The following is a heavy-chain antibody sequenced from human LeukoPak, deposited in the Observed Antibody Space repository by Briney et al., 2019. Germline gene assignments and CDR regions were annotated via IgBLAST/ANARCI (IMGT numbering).Heavy chain of an antibody. D-gene: IGHD3-22*01. CDR3: ARDGDDSSGYFSPFDY. Sequence: GGSLRLSCAVSGFTVNSNYMSWVRQAPGKGLEWVSGIYRGDTTYYADSVKGRFTISRDNSKNTLYLQMNSLRAEDTAVYYCARDGDDSSGYFSPFDYWGQGTLVTVSS. J-gene: IGHJ4*02. CDR1: GFTVNSNY. V-gene: IGHV3-53*01. CDR2: IYRGDTT.